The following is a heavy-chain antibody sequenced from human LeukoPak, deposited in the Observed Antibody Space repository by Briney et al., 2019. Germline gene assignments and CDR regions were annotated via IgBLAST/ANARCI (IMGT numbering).Heavy chain of an antibody. CDR1: GFTFGSYA. V-gene: IGHV3-23*01. D-gene: IGHD6-13*01. CDR2: ISGNGGST. J-gene: IGHJ4*02. Sequence: GGSLRLSCAATGFTFGSYAMRWVRQAPGKGLEWVSGISGNGGSTNYADSVKGRFTISRDNSKNTLYLQMNSLRAEDTAVYYCAKDAKKHSSTWDFHYWGQGTLVTVSS. CDR3: AKDAKKHSSTWDFHY.